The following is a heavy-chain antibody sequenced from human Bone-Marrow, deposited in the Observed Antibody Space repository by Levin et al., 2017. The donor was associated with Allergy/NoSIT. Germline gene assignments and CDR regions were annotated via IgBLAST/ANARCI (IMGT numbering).Heavy chain of an antibody. J-gene: IGHJ4*02. D-gene: IGHD2-15*01. V-gene: IGHV3-7*01. Sequence: GGSLRLSCAASGFTFSRYWMSWVRQAPGKGLEWVANINEDAREKYYVDSVKGRFTISRDNTENPLYLQMNSLRAEDTAIYYCARGYCSAGRCYGAGYDYWGQGTLITVSS. CDR3: ARGYCSAGRCYGAGYDY. CDR1: GFTFSRYW. CDR2: INEDAREK.